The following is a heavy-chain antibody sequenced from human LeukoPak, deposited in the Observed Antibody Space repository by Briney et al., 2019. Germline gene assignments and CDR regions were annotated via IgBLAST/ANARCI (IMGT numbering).Heavy chain of an antibody. CDR1: GGSLSSGGYY. V-gene: IGHV4-30-4*01. Sequence: SETLSLTCTVSGGSLSSGGYYWSWIRQPPGKGLEWIGYIHYSGSTYYNPSLKSRVTISVHTSNNQFSLKLSSVTAADTAVYYCVRVKEYFDYWGQGTLVTVSS. CDR3: VRVKEYFDY. CDR2: IHYSGST. J-gene: IGHJ4*02.